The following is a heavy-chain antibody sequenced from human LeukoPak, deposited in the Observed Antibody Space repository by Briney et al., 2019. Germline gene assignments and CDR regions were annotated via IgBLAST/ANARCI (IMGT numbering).Heavy chain of an antibody. J-gene: IGHJ6*04. CDR3: AELGITMIGGV. CDR1: GFTFSSYA. CDR2: ISSSGSTI. D-gene: IGHD3-10*02. V-gene: IGHV3-48*03. Sequence: PGGSLRLSCAVSGFTFSSYAMHWVRQAPGKGLEWVSYISSSGSTIYYADSAKGRFTISRDNAKNSLYLQMNSLRAEDTAVYYCAELGITMIGGVWGKETTVTISS.